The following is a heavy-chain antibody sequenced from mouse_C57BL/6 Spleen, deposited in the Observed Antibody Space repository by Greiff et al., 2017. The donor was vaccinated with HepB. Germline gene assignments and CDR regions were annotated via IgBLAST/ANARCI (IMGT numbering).Heavy chain of an antibody. J-gene: IGHJ4*01. CDR1: GYTFTSYW. CDR2: IYPSDSET. CDR3: ARRGVQYYYAMDY. Sequence: VQLQQPGAELVRPGSSVKLSCKASGYTFTSYWMDWVKQRPGQGLEWIGNIYPSDSETHYNQKFKDKATLTVDKSSSTAYMQLSSLTSEDSAVYYCARRGVQYYYAMDYWGQGTSVTVSS. V-gene: IGHV1-61*01.